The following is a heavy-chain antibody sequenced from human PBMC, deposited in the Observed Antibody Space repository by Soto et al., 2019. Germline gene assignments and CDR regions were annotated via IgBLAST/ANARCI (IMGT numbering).Heavy chain of an antibody. V-gene: IGHV3-48*02. D-gene: IGHD3-22*01. Sequence: GGSLRLSCAASGFTFSSYSMNWVRQAPGKGLEWVSYISSGSGTIYYADSVKGRFTISRDNARNSMYTQMNGLRDEDTAVYYCARGRRLDSSGYYYFDYWGQGTLVTVSS. CDR2: ISSGSGTI. CDR1: GFTFSSYS. CDR3: ARGRRLDSSGYYYFDY. J-gene: IGHJ4*02.